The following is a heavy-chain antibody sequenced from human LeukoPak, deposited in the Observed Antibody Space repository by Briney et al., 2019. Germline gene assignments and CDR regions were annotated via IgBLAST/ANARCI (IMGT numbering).Heavy chain of an antibody. D-gene: IGHD6-13*01. CDR2: IKQDGNET. Sequence: GGSLRLSCAASGFTFSRYWMSWVRQAPGKGLEWVSNIKQDGNETYYVDSVKGRFTISRDNAKNTLYLQMNSLRAEDTAIYYCARSAGSSGWYEGHYFDYWAQETLVSLSS. CDR3: ARSAGSSGWYEGHYFDY. J-gene: IGHJ4*02. V-gene: IGHV3-7*03. CDR1: GFTFSRYW.